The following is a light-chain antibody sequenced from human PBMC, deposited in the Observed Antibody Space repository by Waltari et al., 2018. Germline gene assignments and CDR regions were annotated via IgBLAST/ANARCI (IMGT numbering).Light chain of an antibody. CDR2: VAS. Sequence: VVTQAPLSMSVTPGQPAPISSKSSESLLRSDGKTYLYWYPHKPGQPPRLLIYVASKRFSGVPDRFSGSGSGTDFTLRISRVEAEDVGVYYCMQTLRLPSFSFGGGTKVEIK. CDR3: MQTLRLPSFS. J-gene: IGKJ4*01. V-gene: IGKV2D-29*01. CDR1: ESLLRSDGKTY.